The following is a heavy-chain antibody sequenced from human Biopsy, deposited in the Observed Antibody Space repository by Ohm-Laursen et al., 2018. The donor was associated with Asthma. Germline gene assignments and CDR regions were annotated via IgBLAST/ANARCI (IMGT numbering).Heavy chain of an antibody. CDR3: ARVFESSEWGPFYHFGLDV. CDR2: ISSSGSTT. Sequence: SLRLSCAASGLSFSDYYMTWMRQAPGKGLEWVSSISSSGSTTYLAESVKGRFTISRDNAQKSLFLQMGSLRAEDTAIYYCARVFESSEWGPFYHFGLDVWGQGTTVAVSS. V-gene: IGHV3-11*01. J-gene: IGHJ6*02. D-gene: IGHD6-25*01. CDR1: GLSFSDYY.